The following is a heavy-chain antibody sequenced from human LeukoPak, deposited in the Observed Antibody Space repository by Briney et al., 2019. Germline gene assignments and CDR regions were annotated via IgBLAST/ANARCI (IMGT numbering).Heavy chain of an antibody. Sequence: SETLSLTCTVSGGSISSSPYYWGWIRQPPGKGLEWIGSMYHSGSTYFNPSLKSRVTISVDTPKNQFSLTLSSVTAADTAVYFCARVSGSGTALDAFDIWGQGTMVIVSS. CDR2: MYHSGST. CDR3: ARVSGSGTALDAFDI. J-gene: IGHJ3*02. D-gene: IGHD1-1*01. V-gene: IGHV4-39*07. CDR1: GGSISSSPYY.